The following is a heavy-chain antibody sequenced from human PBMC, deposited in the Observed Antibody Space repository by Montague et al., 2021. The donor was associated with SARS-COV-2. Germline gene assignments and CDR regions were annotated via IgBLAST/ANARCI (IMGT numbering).Heavy chain of an antibody. J-gene: IGHJ5*02. V-gene: IGHV4-59*01. D-gene: IGHD3-10*01. CDR3: ARVPNYYYTSGSRGNWFDP. Sequence: SETLSLTCTVSGGSISNYYWSWIRQPPGKGLEWIGYIYYSGSTNYNPSLKSRVTISVDTSKNQFSLKLSSVTAADTAVYYCARVPNYYYTSGSRGNWFDPWGQGTLVTVSS. CDR1: GGSISNYY. CDR2: IYYSGST.